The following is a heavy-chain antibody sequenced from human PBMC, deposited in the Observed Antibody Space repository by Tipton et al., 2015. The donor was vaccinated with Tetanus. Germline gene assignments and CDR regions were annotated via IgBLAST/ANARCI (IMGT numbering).Heavy chain of an antibody. CDR1: GFTFSDSI. CDR2: ISGSGGST. Sequence: SLRLSCAASGFTFSDSIMHWVRQVPGKGLEWVSAISGSGGSTYYADSVKGRFTISRDNSKNTLYLQMNSLRAEDTAVYYCAKAAVAGTVSRFDYWGQGTLVTVSS. D-gene: IGHD6-19*01. CDR3: AKAAVAGTVSRFDY. J-gene: IGHJ4*02. V-gene: IGHV3-23*01.